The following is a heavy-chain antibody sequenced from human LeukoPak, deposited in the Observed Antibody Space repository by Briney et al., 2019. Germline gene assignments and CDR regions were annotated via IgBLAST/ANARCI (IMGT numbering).Heavy chain of an antibody. Sequence: GASVKVSCKASGGTFSSYAISWVRQAPGQGLEWMGGIVPIFGTANYAQKFQGRVTITADESTSTVYMEVRSLRSDDTAVYYCARGWKYRFGFYFDYWGQGTLVTVSS. CDR1: GGTFSSYA. V-gene: IGHV1-69*13. J-gene: IGHJ4*02. D-gene: IGHD5-18*01. CDR2: IVPIFGTA. CDR3: ARGWKYRFGFYFDY.